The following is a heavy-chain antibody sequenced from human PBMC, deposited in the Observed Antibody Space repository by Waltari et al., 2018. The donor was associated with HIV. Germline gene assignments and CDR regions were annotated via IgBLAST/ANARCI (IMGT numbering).Heavy chain of an antibody. CDR3: ASARETMGVDFAF. Sequence: QVQLVQSGPEVRKPGSSVKVSCKASGGAFISYSINWVRQAPGQGLEWVGRISPRSAKSNKAQKFQGRVTITADPSTSTAYMELTSLRSEDTAVYYCASARETMGVDFAFWGQGTLVNVSS. CDR1: GGAFISYS. J-gene: IGHJ4*02. CDR2: ISPRSAKS. D-gene: IGHD3-16*01. V-gene: IGHV1-69*02.